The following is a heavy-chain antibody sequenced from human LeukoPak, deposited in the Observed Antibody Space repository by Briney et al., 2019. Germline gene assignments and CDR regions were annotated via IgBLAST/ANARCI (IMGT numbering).Heavy chain of an antibody. CDR1: GGSFSGYY. Sequence: SETLSLTCAVYGGSFSGYYWSWIRQPPGKGLEWIGEINHSGSTNYNPSLKSRVTISVDTSKNQFSLKLSSVTAADTAVYYCARLKGPTSTYIVVVPAAIWFDPWGQGTLVTVSS. V-gene: IGHV4-34*01. J-gene: IGHJ5*02. CDR2: INHSGST. CDR3: ARLKGPTSTYIVVVPAAIWFDP. D-gene: IGHD2-2*01.